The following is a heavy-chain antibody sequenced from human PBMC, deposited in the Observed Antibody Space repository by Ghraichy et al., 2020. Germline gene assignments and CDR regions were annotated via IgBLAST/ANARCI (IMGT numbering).Heavy chain of an antibody. Sequence: GGSLRLSCAASGFTFSTSGMHWVRQAPGKGLEWVAVMAYDGSNKYYADSVKGRFTISRDNSNNTLHLQMNSLRAEDTAVYYCAKGGPYGDYIGYHGMDVWGQGTTVTVSS. CDR1: GFTFSTSG. CDR2: MAYDGSNK. D-gene: IGHD4-17*01. J-gene: IGHJ6*02. CDR3: AKGGPYGDYIGYHGMDV. V-gene: IGHV3-30*18.